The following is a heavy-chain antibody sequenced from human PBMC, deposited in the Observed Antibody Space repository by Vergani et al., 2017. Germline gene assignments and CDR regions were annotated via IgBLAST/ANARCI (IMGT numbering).Heavy chain of an antibody. Sequence: QVQLVQSGAEVKKPGASVKVSCKASGYTFTGYYMHWVRQAPGQGLEWMGWINPNSGGTNYAQKFQGRVTMTSDTSISTAYMELSRLRSDDTAVYYCARPLQPGGNSHWYFDLWGRGTLVSVSS. V-gene: IGHV1-2*02. J-gene: IGHJ2*01. CDR3: ARPLQPGGNSHWYFDL. CDR2: INPNSGGT. D-gene: IGHD4-23*01. CDR1: GYTFTGYY.